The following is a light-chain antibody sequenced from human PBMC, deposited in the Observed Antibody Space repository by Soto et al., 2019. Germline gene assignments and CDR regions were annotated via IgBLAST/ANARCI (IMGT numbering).Light chain of an antibody. V-gene: IGLV2-14*01. CDR3: SSYTSSSNWV. Sequence: QSVLTQPASVSGSPGQSITISCTGTSSDVGGYNYVSWYQQHPGKAPKLMIYEVSNRPSGVSNRFSGSKSGNTASLTISGLQAEDEADYYCSSYTSSSNWVFGGRTKLTVL. CDR2: EVS. CDR1: SSDVGGYNY. J-gene: IGLJ3*02.